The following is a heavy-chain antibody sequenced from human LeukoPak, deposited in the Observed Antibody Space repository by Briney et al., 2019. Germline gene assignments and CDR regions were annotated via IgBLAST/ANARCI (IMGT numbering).Heavy chain of an antibody. CDR3: ARDGGLHTNFDY. V-gene: IGHV3-7*01. J-gene: IGHJ4*02. CDR2: TKPDGSAE. Sequence: PGGSLRLSCAPSGFSFRNYLMGWVRPAPGKGLEWGANTKPDGSAEYYADSVRGRFSTSRDNANNLLYLQMNSLRAEDTAVYYCARDGGLHTNFDYWGQGTLVTVSS. D-gene: IGHD2-15*01. CDR1: GFSFRNYL.